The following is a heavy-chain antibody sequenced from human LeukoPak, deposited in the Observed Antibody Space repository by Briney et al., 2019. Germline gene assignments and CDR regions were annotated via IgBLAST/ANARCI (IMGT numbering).Heavy chain of an antibody. CDR1: GFTFSSHS. J-gene: IGHJ6*02. CDR3: ARDRNSPYYDFWSGYYGYYYYYGMDV. D-gene: IGHD3-3*01. Sequence: GGSLRLSCAASGFTFSSHSMNWVRQAPGKGLEWVAVISYDGSNKYYADSVKGRFTISRDNSKNTLYLQMNSLRAEDTAVYYCARDRNSPYYDFWSGYYGYYYYYGMDVWGQGTTVTVSS. V-gene: IGHV3-30*03. CDR2: ISYDGSNK.